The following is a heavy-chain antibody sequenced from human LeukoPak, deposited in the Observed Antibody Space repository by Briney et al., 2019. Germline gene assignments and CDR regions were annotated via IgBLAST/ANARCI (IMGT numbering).Heavy chain of an antibody. CDR1: GGSISSYY. V-gene: IGHV4-4*07. CDR2: IYTSGST. CDR3: ARPSSISLNGDRPWVY. D-gene: IGHD7-27*01. Sequence: SETLSLTCTVSGGSISSYYWSWIRQPAGKGLEWIGRIYTSGSTNYNPSLKSRVTMSVDTSKNQFSLKLNSVTAADTAVYYCARPSSISLNGDRPWVYWGQGTLVTVSS. J-gene: IGHJ4*02.